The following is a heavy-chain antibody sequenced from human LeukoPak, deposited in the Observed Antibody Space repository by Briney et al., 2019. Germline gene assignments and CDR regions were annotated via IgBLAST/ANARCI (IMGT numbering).Heavy chain of an antibody. V-gene: IGHV3-23*01. CDR1: GLTFSSYA. CDR3: AKETYSSGWYPYFDY. D-gene: IGHD6-19*01. Sequence: GGSLSLSCVASGLTFSSYAMSWVRQAPGKGLEWVSGISGSGGSTYYADSVKGRFTISRDNSKNTLFLQMNSLRAEDTAVYYCAKETYSSGWYPYFDYWGQGTLVTVSS. J-gene: IGHJ4*02. CDR2: ISGSGGST.